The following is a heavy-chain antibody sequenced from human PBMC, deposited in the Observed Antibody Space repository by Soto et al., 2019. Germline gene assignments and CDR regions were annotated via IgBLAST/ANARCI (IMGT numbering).Heavy chain of an antibody. D-gene: IGHD2-8*01. CDR3: ARGVRSSFFDP. J-gene: IGHJ5*02. Sequence: SETLSLTCTVSGGSISSYYWSWIRQPPGKGLEWNGYIYYSGSTNYNPSLKSRVTISVDTSKNQFSLKLSSVTAADTAVYYCARGVRSSFFDPWGQGTLVTVSS. V-gene: IGHV4-59*01. CDR2: IYYSGST. CDR1: GGSISSYY.